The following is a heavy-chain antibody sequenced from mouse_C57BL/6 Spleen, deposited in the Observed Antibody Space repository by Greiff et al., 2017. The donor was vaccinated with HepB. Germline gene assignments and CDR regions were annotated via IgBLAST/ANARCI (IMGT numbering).Heavy chain of an antibody. V-gene: IGHV1-82*01. CDR3: ARFHLRGYFDV. D-gene: IGHD3-1*01. CDR1: GYAFSSSW. Sequence: VQLQQSGPELVKPGASVKISCKASGYAFSSSWMNWVKQRPGKGLEWIGRIYPGDGDTNYNGKFKGKATLTADKSSSTAYMQLSSLTSEDSAVYFCARFHLRGYFDVWGTGTTLTVSS. CDR2: IYPGDGDT. J-gene: IGHJ1*03.